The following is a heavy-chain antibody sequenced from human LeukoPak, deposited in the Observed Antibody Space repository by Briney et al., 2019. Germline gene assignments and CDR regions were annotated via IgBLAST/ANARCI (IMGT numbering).Heavy chain of an antibody. D-gene: IGHD3-22*01. V-gene: IGHV3-73*01. CDR1: GLTFRGSA. CDR3: TRHGSSGLDY. CDR2: IRSKANSYAT. J-gene: IGHJ4*02. Sequence: GGSLKLSCAASGLTFRGSAMHWVRQASGKGLAWVGRIRSKANSYATAYAASVKGRFTISRDDSKNTAYLQMNSLKTEDTAVYYCTRHGSSGLDYWGQGTLVTVSS.